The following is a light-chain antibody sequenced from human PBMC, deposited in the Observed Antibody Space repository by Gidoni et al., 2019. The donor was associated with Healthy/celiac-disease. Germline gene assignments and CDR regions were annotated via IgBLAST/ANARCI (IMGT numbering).Light chain of an antibody. CDR1: QSLLHSDGKTY. J-gene: IGKJ1*01. CDR2: EVS. Sequence: DIVMTQTPLSLSVTPGQPASISCKSSQSLLHSDGKTYLYWYLQKPDQSPQLLIYEVSNPFSGVPDRFSGSGSGTDFTLKISRVEAEYVGVYYCMQSIQLWTFVQGTKVEIK. CDR3: MQSIQLWT. V-gene: IGKV2D-29*02.